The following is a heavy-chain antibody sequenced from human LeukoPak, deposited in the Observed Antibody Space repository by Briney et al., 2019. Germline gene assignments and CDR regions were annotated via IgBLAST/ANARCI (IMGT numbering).Heavy chain of an antibody. J-gene: IGHJ4*02. CDR2: INPNTGGT. D-gene: IGHD5-18*01. Sequence: ASVKVSCKTSGYTFTAYCMHWVRQAPGQGLEWMGWINPNTGGTNYAQKFQGRVTMTRDTSINTAYMDLNRLKSDDTAVYYCARDDSFQFDNWGQGTLVTVSS. CDR3: ARDDSFQFDN. CDR1: GYTFTAYC. V-gene: IGHV1-2*02.